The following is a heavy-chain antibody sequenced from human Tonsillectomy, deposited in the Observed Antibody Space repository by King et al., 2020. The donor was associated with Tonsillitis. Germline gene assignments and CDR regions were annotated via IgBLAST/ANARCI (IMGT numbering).Heavy chain of an antibody. CDR2: IYNDGTYT. J-gene: IGHJ2*01. V-gene: IGHV3-23*03. Sequence: EVQLVESGGDLVQPGGSLRLSCAASAFTFNTYAMAWVRQAPGKGLEWVSVIYNDGTYTSYVDSVKGRFTISRDNSKNMLYLQMNSLRAEDTAIYYCASDGPVASWFYDLWGRGTLVTVSA. CDR1: AFTFNTYA. CDR3: ASDGPVASWFYDL. D-gene: IGHD2-15*01.